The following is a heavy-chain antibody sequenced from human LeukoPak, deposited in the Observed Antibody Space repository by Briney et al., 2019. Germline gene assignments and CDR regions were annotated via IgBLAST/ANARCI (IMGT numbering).Heavy chain of an antibody. CDR1: EFTFSSYA. V-gene: IGHV3-23*01. Sequence: GGSLRLSCAASEFTFSSYAMSWVRQAPGKGLEWVSAISSSGDSTYYADSVKGRFTISRDNSKNTLYLQMNSLRAEDTAVYYCAKDRLLLRYFDWLYDRIMDYWGQGTLVTVSS. D-gene: IGHD3-9*01. J-gene: IGHJ4*02. CDR3: AKDRLLLRYFDWLYDRIMDY. CDR2: ISSSGDST.